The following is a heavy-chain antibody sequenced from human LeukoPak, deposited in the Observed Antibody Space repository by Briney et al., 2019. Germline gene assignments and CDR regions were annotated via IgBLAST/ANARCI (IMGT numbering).Heavy chain of an antibody. CDR2: ISGSGGST. J-gene: IGHJ4*02. D-gene: IGHD2-15*01. V-gene: IGHV3-23*01. CDR1: GFAFSSYA. Sequence: PGGSLRLSCAASGFAFSSYAIHWVRQAPGKGLEWVSAISGSGGSTYYADSVKGRFTISRDNSKNTLYLQMNSLRAEDTAVYYCAKDLTIVVVAAPFDYWGQGTLVTVSS. CDR3: AKDLTIVVVAAPFDY.